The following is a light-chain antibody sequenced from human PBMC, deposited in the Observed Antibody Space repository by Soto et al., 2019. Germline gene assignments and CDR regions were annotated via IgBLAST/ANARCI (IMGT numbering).Light chain of an antibody. V-gene: IGKV3-20*01. J-gene: IGKJ4*01. CDR3: QHYGSSSPI. Sequence: EIVLTQSPGTLSLSPGERATLSCRASQSVSSSYLAWYQQKPGQAPRLLISAASSRATGVPDRFSGCVSGEDFTLSVSRLEPEDFAVYYCQHYGSSSPIFGGGTKVEIK. CDR2: AAS. CDR1: QSVSSSY.